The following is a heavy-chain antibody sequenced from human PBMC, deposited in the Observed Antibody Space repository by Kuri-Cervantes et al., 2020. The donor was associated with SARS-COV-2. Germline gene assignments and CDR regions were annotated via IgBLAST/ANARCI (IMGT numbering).Heavy chain of an antibody. CDR3: ARGPKESLEYSSGHYYYYGMGV. CDR2: IIPIFGTA. D-gene: IGHD6-19*01. CDR1: GGTFSSYA. V-gene: IGHV1-69*13. J-gene: IGHJ6*02. Sequence: SVKVSCKASGGTFSSYAIGWVRQAPGQGLEWMGGIIPIFGTANYAQKFQGRVTITADESTSTAYMELSSLRSEDTAVYYCARGPKESLEYSSGHYYYYGMGVWGRGTMVTVSS.